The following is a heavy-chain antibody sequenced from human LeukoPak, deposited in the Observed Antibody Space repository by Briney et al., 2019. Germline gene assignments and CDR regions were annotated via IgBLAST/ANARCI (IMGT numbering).Heavy chain of an antibody. CDR3: ARGDHEDYGSSGAFDI. Sequence: SETLSLTCTVSGGSITSFYWGWIRQPPGKGLEWIGHIFHNGVTTYNPSLKTRVTISVDSSKNQFSLRLNSVTAADTAVYYCARGDHEDYGSSGAFDIWGQGTMVTVSS. V-gene: IGHV4-59*01. J-gene: IGHJ3*02. CDR1: GGSITSFY. CDR2: IFHNGVT. D-gene: IGHD3-10*01.